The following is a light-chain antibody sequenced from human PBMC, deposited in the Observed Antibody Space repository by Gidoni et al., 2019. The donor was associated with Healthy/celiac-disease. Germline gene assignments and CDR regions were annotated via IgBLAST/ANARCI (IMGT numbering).Light chain of an antibody. CDR3: QQYGSSHT. J-gene: IGKJ5*01. Sequence: EIVLTPSPGTLSLSPGERATLSCRASQSVSSSYLAWYQQKPGQAPRLLIYGASSRATGIPDRFSGSGSGTDFTLTISRLEPEDFAVYYCQQYGSSHTFGQXTRLEIK. CDR1: QSVSSSY. CDR2: GAS. V-gene: IGKV3-20*01.